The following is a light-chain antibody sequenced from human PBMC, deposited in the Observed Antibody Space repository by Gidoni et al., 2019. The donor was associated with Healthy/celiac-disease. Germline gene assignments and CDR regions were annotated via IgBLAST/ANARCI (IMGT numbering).Light chain of an antibody. CDR3: QQYYSYPPT. CDR2: AAS. V-gene: IGKV1-8*01. Sequence: AIRMTQSPSSFSASTGDRVTITCRASQGISSYLAWYQQKPGKAPKLLIYAASTWQSGVPSRFSGSGSGTDFTLTISCLQSEDFATYYCQQYYSYPPTFGRGTKVEIK. J-gene: IGKJ1*01. CDR1: QGISSY.